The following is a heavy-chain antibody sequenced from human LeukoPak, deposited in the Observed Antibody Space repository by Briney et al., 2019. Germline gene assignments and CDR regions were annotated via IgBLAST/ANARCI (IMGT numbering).Heavy chain of an antibody. V-gene: IGHV3-23*01. CDR1: GFTFSSYA. J-gene: IGHJ4*02. Sequence: PGGSLRLSCAASGFTFSSYAMTWVRQGPGKGLEWVSSIRGDNRYTYYADSVKGRFIISRDNSKNTLNLRLNSLKVEDTAVYFCAKEYCSNGVCYVGFDSWGQGTLVTVSS. CDR3: AKEYCSNGVCYVGFDS. CDR2: IRGDNRYT. D-gene: IGHD2-8*01.